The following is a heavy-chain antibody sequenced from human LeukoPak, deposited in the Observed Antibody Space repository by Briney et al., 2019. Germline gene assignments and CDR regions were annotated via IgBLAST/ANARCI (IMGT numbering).Heavy chain of an antibody. J-gene: IGHJ4*02. V-gene: IGHV3-53*01. CDR3: ARVVWDDILFHFDY. D-gene: IGHD3-9*01. CDR2: INTDGSST. Sequence: PGGSLRLSCAASGFTVSSNYMSWVRQAPGKGLEWVSRINTDGSSTTYADSVKGRFTISRDNSKNTLYLQMNSLRAEDTAVYYCARVVWDDILFHFDYWGQGTLVTVSS. CDR1: GFTVSSNY.